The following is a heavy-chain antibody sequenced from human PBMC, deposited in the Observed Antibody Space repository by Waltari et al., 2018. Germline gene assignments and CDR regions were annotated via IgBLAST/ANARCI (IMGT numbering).Heavy chain of an antibody. CDR2: ISPSSGGT. J-gene: IGHJ4*02. CDR3: ARETSSGWL. Sequence: QVQLVQSGAEVKNPGASVKVSCEASGYPFTYYYIHWVRQAPGQGLEWMGRISPSSGGTSYAQKFQGRVSMTRDTSINTAFMDLSSLSSDDTAMFYCARETSSGWLWGQGTLVTVSS. D-gene: IGHD6-19*01. CDR1: GYPFTYYY. V-gene: IGHV1-2*06.